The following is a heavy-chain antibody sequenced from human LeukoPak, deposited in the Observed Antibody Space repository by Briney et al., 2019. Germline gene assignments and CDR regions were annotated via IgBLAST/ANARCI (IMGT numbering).Heavy chain of an antibody. D-gene: IGHD6-6*01. CDR3: ARAKYSIDFDP. Sequence: ASVKVSCKASGYIFTGYYIHWVRQAPGQGLEWMGWINPDSGVANYGEKFQGRVTMTRDTSISTAYMDLSSLRSDDTAVYYCARAKYSIDFDPWGQGTLVTVSS. CDR2: INPDSGVA. CDR1: GYIFTGYY. V-gene: IGHV1-2*02. J-gene: IGHJ5*02.